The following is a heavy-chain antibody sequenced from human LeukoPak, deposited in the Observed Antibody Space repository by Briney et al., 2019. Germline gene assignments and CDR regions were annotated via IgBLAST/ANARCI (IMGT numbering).Heavy chain of an antibody. Sequence: GGSLRLSWAASGFTFSSYGMHWVRQAPGKGLEWVAAIWYDGSNKYYADSVKGRFTIARDNSKNTLYLQMNSLRAEDTAVYYCAKHAYGEKQSPDYWGQGTLVTVSS. CDR1: GFTFSSYG. D-gene: IGHD4-17*01. V-gene: IGHV3-33*06. CDR3: AKHAYGEKQSPDY. J-gene: IGHJ4*02. CDR2: IWYDGSNK.